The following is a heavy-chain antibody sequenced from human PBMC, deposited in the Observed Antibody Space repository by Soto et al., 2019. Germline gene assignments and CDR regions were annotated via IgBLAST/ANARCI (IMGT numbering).Heavy chain of an antibody. V-gene: IGHV3-66*01. CDR2: IYSGGST. D-gene: IGHD6-19*01. CDR1: GFTVSGNY. CDR3: ARGRYSSGWQFDY. J-gene: IGHJ4*02. Sequence: EVQLVESGGGLVQPGGSLRLACAASGFTVSGNYMTGVRQAPGKGLEWVSVIYSGGSTDYADSVKGRFTISRDNSKNTLDLQMSSLRAEVTAVYYCARGRYSSGWQFDYWGQGTLVTVSS.